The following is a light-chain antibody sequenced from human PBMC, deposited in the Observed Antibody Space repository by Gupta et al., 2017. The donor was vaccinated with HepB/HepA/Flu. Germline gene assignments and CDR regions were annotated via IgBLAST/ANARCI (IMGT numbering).Light chain of an antibody. CDR2: DNN. J-gene: IGLJ1*01. Sequence: DSYVSWYQQVPGSAPKLLIFDNNKRSSGIPDRFSGSKSGTSATLDITGLQTEDEADYYCRTEDASLAHYVFGTGTRVTVL. V-gene: IGLV1-51*01. CDR3: RTEDASLAHYV. CDR1: DSY.